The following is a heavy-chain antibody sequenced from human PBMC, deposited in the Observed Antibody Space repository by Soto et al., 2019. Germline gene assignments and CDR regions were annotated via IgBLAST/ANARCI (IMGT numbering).Heavy chain of an antibody. D-gene: IGHD6-19*01. J-gene: IGHJ5*02. CDR3: ASLDNDSSGST. CDR1: GGSFSGYY. Sequence: LSLTCAVYGGSFSGYYWTWIRQPPGKGLEWIGEINHSGSTNYNPSLKSRVTISVDTSKNQFSLKLSSVTAADTAVYYCASLDNDSSGSTWGQGTLVTVSS. CDR2: INHSGST. V-gene: IGHV4-34*01.